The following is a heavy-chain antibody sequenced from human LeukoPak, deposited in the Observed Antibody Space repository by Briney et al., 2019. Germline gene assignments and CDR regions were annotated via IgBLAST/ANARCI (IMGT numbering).Heavy chain of an antibody. J-gene: IGHJ3*02. CDR1: GGSISTYY. V-gene: IGHV4-4*09. CDR3: ATSGGTIVETTLDAFDI. Sequence: SETLSLTCTVSGGSISTYYWNWIRQPPGKGLEWIGYIYNSGSTNYNPSLKSRVSISVDTSKNQFSLKLTSVTAAGTAVYYCATSGGTIVETTLDAFDIWGQGTMVTVSP. CDR2: IYNSGST. D-gene: IGHD1-26*01.